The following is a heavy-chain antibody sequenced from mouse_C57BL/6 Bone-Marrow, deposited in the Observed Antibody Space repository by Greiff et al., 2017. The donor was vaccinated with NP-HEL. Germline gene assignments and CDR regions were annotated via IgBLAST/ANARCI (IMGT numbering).Heavy chain of an antibody. D-gene: IGHD1-1*01. Sequence: QVQLQQSGAELARPGASVKLSCKASGYTFTSYGISWVKQRTGQGLEWIGEIYPRSGNTYYNEKFKGKATLTADKSSSTAYMELRSLTSEDSAVYFCARSVATGGYFDVWGTGTTVTVSS. J-gene: IGHJ1*03. CDR2: IYPRSGNT. V-gene: IGHV1-81*01. CDR3: ARSVATGGYFDV. CDR1: GYTFTSYG.